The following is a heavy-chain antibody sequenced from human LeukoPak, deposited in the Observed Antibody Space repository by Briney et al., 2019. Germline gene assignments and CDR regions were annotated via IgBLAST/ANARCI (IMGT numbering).Heavy chain of an antibody. D-gene: IGHD2-15*01. CDR1: GYTLTGYY. V-gene: IGHV1-2*02. CDR2: IDPNSGGT. Sequence: ASVKVSCKASGYTLTGYYMHWVRQAPGQGLEWMGWIDPNSGGTNYAQKFQGRVTLTRDTSISTAYMELSRLRSDDTAVYFCARAGYCSGGSCHALDYWGQGTLVTVSS. J-gene: IGHJ4*02. CDR3: ARAGYCSGGSCHALDY.